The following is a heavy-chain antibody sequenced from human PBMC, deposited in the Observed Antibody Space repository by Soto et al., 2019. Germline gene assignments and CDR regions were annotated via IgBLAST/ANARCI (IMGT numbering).Heavy chain of an antibody. D-gene: IGHD6-19*01. CDR2: IYYSGST. J-gene: IGHJ5*02. CDR3: ARHRRSIAVAGTFVDWFDP. CDR1: GGSISSSSYY. V-gene: IGHV4-39*01. Sequence: QLQLQESGPGLVKPSETLSLTCTVSGGSISSSSYYWGWIRQPPGKGLEWIGSIYYSGSTYYNPSLKSRVTISVDTSKNQFSLKLSSVTAADTAVYYCARHRRSIAVAGTFVDWFDPWGQGTLVTVSS.